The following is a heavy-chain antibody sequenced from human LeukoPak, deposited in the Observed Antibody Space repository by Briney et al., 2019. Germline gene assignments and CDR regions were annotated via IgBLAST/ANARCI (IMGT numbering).Heavy chain of an antibody. Sequence: GESLKISCKGSGYIFTSYWIGWVRQMPGKGLEGMGIMYPGDSDTRYSPSFQGQVTISVDKSISTAYLQWSSLKASDTAMYYCGRHLYGGNSAIDYWGQGTLVTVSS. V-gene: IGHV5-51*01. CDR3: GRHLYGGNSAIDY. CDR2: MYPGDSDT. CDR1: GYIFTSYW. D-gene: IGHD4-23*01. J-gene: IGHJ4*02.